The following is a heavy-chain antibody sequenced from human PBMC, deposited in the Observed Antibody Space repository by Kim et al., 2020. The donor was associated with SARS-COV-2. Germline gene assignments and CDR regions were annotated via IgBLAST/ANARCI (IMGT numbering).Heavy chain of an antibody. V-gene: IGHV3-74*01. CDR3: VRGATRGY. D-gene: IGHD1-26*01. Sequence: GGSLRLSCAASGFTLSRYWMHWVRQAPGKGLVSVSRINSDGSTTSYADSVKGRFTISRDNAKNTLYLQMTSLRAEDSAVYYCVRGATRGYWGQGTLVTVSS. J-gene: IGHJ4*02. CDR1: GFTLSRYW. CDR2: INSDGSTT.